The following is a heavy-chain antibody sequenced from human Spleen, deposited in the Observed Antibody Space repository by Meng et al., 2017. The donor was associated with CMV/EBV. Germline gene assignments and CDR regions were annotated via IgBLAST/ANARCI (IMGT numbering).Heavy chain of an antibody. V-gene: IGHV4-34*01. J-gene: IGHJ6*02. CDR1: GGSFSGYY. Sequence: SETLSLTCAVYGGSFSGYYWTWIRQPPGKGLEWIGEINHSGSTNYNPSLKSRVTILVDPSKNQFSLKLSSVTAADTAVYYCARSRSMYYYYGMDVWGQGTTVTVSS. CDR3: ARSRSMYYYYGMDV. CDR2: INHSGST.